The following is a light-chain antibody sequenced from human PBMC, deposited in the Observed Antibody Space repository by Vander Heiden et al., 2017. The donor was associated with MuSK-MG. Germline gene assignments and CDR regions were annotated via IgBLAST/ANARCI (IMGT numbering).Light chain of an antibody. Sequence: SALTQPSSVSGFPGPSITISCTGTSSDVGGYNYVSWYQQHPGKAPKLMIYDVSNRPSGVSNRFSGSKSGNTASLTISGLQTEDEADYYCSSYTSSSTVVFGGGTKLTVL. J-gene: IGLJ2*01. CDR2: DVS. CDR3: SSYTSSSTVV. CDR1: SSDVGGYNY. V-gene: IGLV2-14*03.